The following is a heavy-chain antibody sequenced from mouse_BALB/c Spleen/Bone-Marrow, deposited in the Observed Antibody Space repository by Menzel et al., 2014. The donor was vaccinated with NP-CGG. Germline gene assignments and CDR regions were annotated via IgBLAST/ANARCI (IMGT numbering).Heavy chain of an antibody. Sequence: EVQLQQSGPGLVKPSQSLSLTCSVTGYSITSGYYWNWIRQFPGNKLEWMGYISYDGGNNHNPSLKNRISITRDTSKNQFFLKLNSVTTEDTATYYCARGFITTVVPFAYWGQGTLVTVSA. D-gene: IGHD1-1*01. J-gene: IGHJ3*01. CDR3: ARGFITTVVPFAY. CDR2: ISYDGGN. V-gene: IGHV3-6*01. CDR1: GYSITSGYY.